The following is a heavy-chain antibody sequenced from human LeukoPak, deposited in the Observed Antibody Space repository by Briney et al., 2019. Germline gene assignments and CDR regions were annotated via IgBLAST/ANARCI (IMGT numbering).Heavy chain of an antibody. CDR3: ARSLDTAMAP. Sequence: ASVKVSCMASGYTFTGFYMRWVRQAPGQGLEWMGWINPRSGDTNYTQKFQGRVTMTRDTSISTAYMELSRLTSDDTAVYYCARSLDTAMAPWDERTLVTVSS. CDR2: INPRSGDT. CDR1: GYTFTGFY. J-gene: IGHJ5*02. V-gene: IGHV1-2*02. D-gene: IGHD5-18*01.